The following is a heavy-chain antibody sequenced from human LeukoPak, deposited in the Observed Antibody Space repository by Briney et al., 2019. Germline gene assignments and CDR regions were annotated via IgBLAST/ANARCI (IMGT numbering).Heavy chain of an antibody. J-gene: IGHJ4*02. Sequence: SGTLSLTCTVSGGSISSYYWSWIRQPPGKGLEWIGYIYYSGSTNYNPSLKSRVTISVDTSKNQFSLKLSSVTAADTAVYYCARGGGSENYYAPWYFDYWGQGSLVTISS. V-gene: IGHV4-59*01. CDR3: ARGGGSENYYAPWYFDY. CDR2: IYYSGST. CDR1: GGSISSYY. D-gene: IGHD3-10*01.